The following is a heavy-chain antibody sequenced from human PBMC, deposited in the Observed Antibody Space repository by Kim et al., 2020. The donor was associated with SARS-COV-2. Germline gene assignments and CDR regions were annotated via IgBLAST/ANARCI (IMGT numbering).Heavy chain of an antibody. CDR3: ARGGDIVVVVAPRYYYYGMDV. CDR1: GGSFSGYY. CDR2: INHSGST. Sequence: SETLSLTCAVYGGSFSGYYWSWIRQPPGKGLEWIGEINHSGSTNYNPSLKSRVTISVDTSKNQFSLKLSSVTAADTAVYYCARGGDIVVVVAPRYYYYGMDVWGQGTTVTVSS. D-gene: IGHD2-15*01. J-gene: IGHJ6*02. V-gene: IGHV4-34*01.